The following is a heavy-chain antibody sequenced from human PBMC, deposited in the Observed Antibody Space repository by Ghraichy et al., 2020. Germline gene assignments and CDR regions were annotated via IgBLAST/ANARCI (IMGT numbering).Heavy chain of an antibody. J-gene: IGHJ4*02. V-gene: IGHV4-34*01. Sequence: SQTLSLTCAVYGGSFSGYYWSWIRQPPGKGLEWIGEINHSGSTNYNPSLKSRVTISVDTSKNQFSLKLSSVTAADTAVYYCARSIVLLWFGELLPNYFDYWGQGTLVTVSS. CDR1: GGSFSGYY. D-gene: IGHD3-10*01. CDR2: INHSGST. CDR3: ARSIVLLWFGELLPNYFDY.